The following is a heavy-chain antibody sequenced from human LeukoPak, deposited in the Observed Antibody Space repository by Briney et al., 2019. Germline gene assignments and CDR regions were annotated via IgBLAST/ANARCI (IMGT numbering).Heavy chain of an antibody. V-gene: IGHV1-18*01. Sequence: VASVKVSCKASGYTFTSYGISWVRQAPGQGLEWMGWISAYNGNTNYAQKLQGRVTMTTDTSTSTAYMELRSLRSDDTAVYYCARAPRSLYSSSWDNWFDPWGQGTLVTVSS. D-gene: IGHD6-13*01. CDR1: GYTFTSYG. CDR3: ARAPRSLYSSSWDNWFDP. J-gene: IGHJ5*02. CDR2: ISAYNGNT.